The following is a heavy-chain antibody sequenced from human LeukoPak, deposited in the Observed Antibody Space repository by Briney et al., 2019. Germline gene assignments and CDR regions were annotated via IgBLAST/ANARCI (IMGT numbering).Heavy chain of an antibody. Sequence: SVKVSCKASGGTFSSYAISWVRQAPGQGLEWMGRIIPILGIANYAQKFQGRVTITADKSTSTAYMELSSLRSEDTAVYYCARDICSGGSCYPDYWGQGTLVTVSS. V-gene: IGHV1-69*04. D-gene: IGHD2-15*01. J-gene: IGHJ4*02. CDR3: ARDICSGGSCYPDY. CDR2: IIPILGIA. CDR1: GGTFSSYA.